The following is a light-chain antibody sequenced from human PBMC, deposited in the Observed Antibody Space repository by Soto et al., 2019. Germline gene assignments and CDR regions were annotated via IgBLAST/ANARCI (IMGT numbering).Light chain of an antibody. Sequence: QSALTQPASVSGSPGQSITISCTGTSSDVGGYNYVSWYQQHPGKAPQLMIYEVSNRPSGVSNRFSGSKSGNTASLTISGLHAKHEADYYCSSYTSINTWVFGGGTKLAVL. J-gene: IGLJ3*02. V-gene: IGLV2-14*01. CDR3: SSYTSINTWV. CDR1: SSDVGGYNY. CDR2: EVS.